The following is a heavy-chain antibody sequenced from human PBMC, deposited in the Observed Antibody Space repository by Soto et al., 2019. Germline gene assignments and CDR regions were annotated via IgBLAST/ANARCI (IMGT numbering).Heavy chain of an antibody. CDR3: ARATYSGSTIDY. J-gene: IGHJ4*02. D-gene: IGHD1-26*01. CDR2: IYQSGST. V-gene: IGHV4-39*01. CDR1: GGSISSSSYY. Sequence: QLQLQESGPGLVKPSETLSLTCTVSGGSISSSSYYWGWIRQPPGKGLEWIGSIYQSGSTSYNPSVNSRVTISVDTAKNQFSLKLTSVTAADTAVYYCARATYSGSTIDYWGQGTLVTVSP.